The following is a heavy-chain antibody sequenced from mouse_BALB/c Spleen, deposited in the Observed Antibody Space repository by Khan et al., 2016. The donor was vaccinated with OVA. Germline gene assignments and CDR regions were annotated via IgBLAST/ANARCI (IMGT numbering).Heavy chain of an antibody. J-gene: IGHJ2*01. Sequence: VQLKQSGPGLVKPSQSLSLTCTVTGYSITSGYAWNWIRQFPGSKLEWMGYISYSGGTSYNPSLKSRISITRDTSKNQFFLQLISVTTEDTATYYCARGNYYGYYFDYWGQGTTLTVSS. CDR3: ARGNYYGYYFDY. CDR1: GYSITSGYA. V-gene: IGHV3-2*02. CDR2: ISYSGGT. D-gene: IGHD1-1*01.